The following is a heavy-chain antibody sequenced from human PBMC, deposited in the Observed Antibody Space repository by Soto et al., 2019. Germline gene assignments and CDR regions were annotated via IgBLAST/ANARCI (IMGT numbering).Heavy chain of an antibody. D-gene: IGHD3-3*01. J-gene: IGHJ4*02. CDR2: IRSKAYGGTT. CDR1: GFTFGDDA. V-gene: IGHV3-49*03. Sequence: GGSLRLSCTASGFTFGDDALSWFRQAPGKGQEWVGFIRSKAYGGTTEYAASVKGRFTISRDDSKSIAYLQMNSLKTEDTAVYYCTRVNTIFGVVTDYFDYWGQGTLVTVSS. CDR3: TRVNTIFGVVTDYFDY.